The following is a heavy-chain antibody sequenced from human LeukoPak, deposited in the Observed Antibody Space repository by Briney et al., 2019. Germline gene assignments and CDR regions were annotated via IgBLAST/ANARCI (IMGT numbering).Heavy chain of an antibody. CDR2: INPNSGGT. Sequence: ASVKVSCKASGYTFTAYYLHWVRQAPGQGLEWMGWINPNSGGTNYAQGFQGRVSMTRDTSISTAYMELSRLTSDDTALYYCARGFGGDPWGQGTLVTVSS. V-gene: IGHV1-2*02. CDR3: ARGFGGDP. J-gene: IGHJ5*02. D-gene: IGHD4-23*01. CDR1: GYTFTAYY.